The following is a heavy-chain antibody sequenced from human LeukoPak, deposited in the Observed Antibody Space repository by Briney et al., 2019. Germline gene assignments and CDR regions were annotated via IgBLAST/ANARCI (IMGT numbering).Heavy chain of an antibody. V-gene: IGHV1-18*01. J-gene: IGHJ4*02. CDR2: ISAYNGNT. CDR3: ARDLGIAVAGTWGY. Sequence: ASVKVSCKASSYTFTSYGISWVRQAPGQGLEWMGWISAYNGNTNYAQKLQGRVTMTTDTSTGTAYMELRSLRSDDTAVYYCARDLGIAVAGTWGYWGQGTLVTVSS. D-gene: IGHD6-19*01. CDR1: SYTFTSYG.